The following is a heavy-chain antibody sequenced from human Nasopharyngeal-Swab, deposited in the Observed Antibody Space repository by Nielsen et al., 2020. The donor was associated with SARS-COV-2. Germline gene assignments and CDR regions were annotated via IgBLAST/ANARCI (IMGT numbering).Heavy chain of an antibody. V-gene: IGHV3-53*01. J-gene: IGHJ6*02. Sequence: VRRAPGKGLEWVSVIYSGGSTYYADSVKGRFTISRDNSKNTLYLQMNSLRAEDTAVYYCARGDPYYYGMDVWGQGTTVTVSS. CDR3: ARGDPYYYGMDV. CDR2: IYSGGST.